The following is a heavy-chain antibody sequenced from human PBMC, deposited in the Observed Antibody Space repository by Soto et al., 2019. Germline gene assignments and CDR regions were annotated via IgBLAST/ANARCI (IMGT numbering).Heavy chain of an antibody. CDR2: INPNSGGT. Sequence: ASVKVSCKASGYTITCYYMHWVRQAPGQGLEWMGWINPNSGGTNYAQKFQGWVTMTRDTSISTAYMELSRLRSDDTAVYYCARVDCSSTSCSGNLDYWGQGTLVTVSS. D-gene: IGHD2-2*01. V-gene: IGHV1-2*04. CDR3: ARVDCSSTSCSGNLDY. J-gene: IGHJ4*02. CDR1: GYTITCYY.